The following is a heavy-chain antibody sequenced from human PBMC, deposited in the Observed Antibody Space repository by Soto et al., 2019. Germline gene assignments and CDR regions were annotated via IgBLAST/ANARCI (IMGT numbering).Heavy chain of an antibody. V-gene: IGHV3-9*01. CDR2: ISWNSGSI. J-gene: IGHJ4*02. Sequence: EVQLVESGGGLVQPGRSLRLSCAASGFTFDDYAMHWVRQAPGKGLEWVSGISWNSGSIGYADSVKGRFTISRDNAKNSLYLQMNSLRAEDTALYYCAKDQWWGQGTWSPSPQ. CDR3: AKDQW. D-gene: IGHD2-8*01. CDR1: GFTFDDYA.